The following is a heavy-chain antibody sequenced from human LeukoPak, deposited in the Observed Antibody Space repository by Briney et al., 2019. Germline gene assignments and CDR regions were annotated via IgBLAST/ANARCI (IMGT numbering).Heavy chain of an antibody. CDR1: GFSFSVYA. Sequence: GGSLRLSCAASGFSFSVYAMSWVRQAPGKGLEWISAMSGTGGYTYYADSVKGRFTISRENSKNTLSLQMTSLRADDTAIYYCAKNAGRNGDRYFDLWGRGTLVTVSS. CDR3: AKNAGRNGDRYFDL. V-gene: IGHV3-23*01. CDR2: MSGTGGYT. D-gene: IGHD7-27*01. J-gene: IGHJ2*01.